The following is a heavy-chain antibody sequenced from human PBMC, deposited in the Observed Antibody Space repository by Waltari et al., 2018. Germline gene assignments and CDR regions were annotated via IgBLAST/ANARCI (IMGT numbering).Heavy chain of an antibody. D-gene: IGHD2-2*02. CDR1: NGSISTNPYY. Sequence: QLQLQESGPGLVKHSETLSLTCNVSNGSISTNPYYWAWIRQPPGKGLEWIGSIFYTGNVYYNPSLQSRVTMSVDTSRNQFSLKLRSVTAADTAVYYCAGRPLYTVVWHGFDYWGRGALVTVSS. J-gene: IGHJ4*02. CDR3: AGRPLYTVVWHGFDY. CDR2: IFYTGNV. V-gene: IGHV4-39*07.